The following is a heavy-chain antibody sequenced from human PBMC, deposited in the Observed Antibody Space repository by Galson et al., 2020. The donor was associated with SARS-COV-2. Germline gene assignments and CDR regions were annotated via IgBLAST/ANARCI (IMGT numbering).Heavy chain of an antibody. V-gene: IGHV1-8*01. CDR2: MNPNSGNT. Sequence: ASVKVSCKASGYTFTSYDINWVRQATGQGLEWMGWMNPNSGNTGYAQKFQGRVTMTRNTSISTAYMELSSLRSEDTAVYYCARGGAYCGGDCYSGSIDYWGQGTLVSVSS. CDR1: GYTFTSYD. J-gene: IGHJ4*02. D-gene: IGHD2-21*02. CDR3: ARGGAYCGGDCYSGSIDY.